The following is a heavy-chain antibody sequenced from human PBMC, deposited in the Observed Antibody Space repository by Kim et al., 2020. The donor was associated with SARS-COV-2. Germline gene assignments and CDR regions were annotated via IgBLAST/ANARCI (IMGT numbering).Heavy chain of an antibody. Sequence: ASVKVSCKASGYTFTSYGISWVRQAPGQGLEWMGWISAYNGNTNYAQKLQGRVTMTTDTSTSTAYMELRSLRSDDTAVYYCARDDAHKARNGDYHDAFDIWGQGTMVTVSS. CDR3: ARDDAHKARNGDYHDAFDI. CDR1: GYTFTSYG. J-gene: IGHJ3*02. CDR2: ISAYNGNT. V-gene: IGHV1-18*01. D-gene: IGHD4-17*01.